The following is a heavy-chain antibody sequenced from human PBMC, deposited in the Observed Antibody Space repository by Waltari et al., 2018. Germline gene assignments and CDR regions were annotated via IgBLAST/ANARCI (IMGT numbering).Heavy chain of an antibody. V-gene: IGHV1-3*04. CDR3: ARGLHRTAWIVDY. CDR1: GYTFTNYG. CDR2: INTDNGDT. J-gene: IGHJ4*02. Sequence: QVQLVQSGAEVEKPGASVKVSCMTSGYTFTNYGIHWVRQAPGQRLEWMGWINTDNGDTQFSPKFQIRVTFTRDIFASTVYMELSSLTSEDTAVYYCARGLHRTAWIVDYWGQGTLVTVSS. D-gene: IGHD1-1*01.